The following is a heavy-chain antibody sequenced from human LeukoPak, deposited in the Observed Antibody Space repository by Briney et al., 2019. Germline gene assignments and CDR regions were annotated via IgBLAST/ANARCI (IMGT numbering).Heavy chain of an antibody. V-gene: IGHV2-70*11. J-gene: IGHJ4*02. CDR1: GFSLSTSGMC. CDR3: ARQYSSGLYWNY. CDR2: INWDDDK. Sequence: SGPTLVNPTQTLTLTCTFSGFSLSTSGMCVSWIRQPPGKALGWLARINWDDDKYYSTSLKTRLTISKDTSKNQVVLTMTNMDPVDTATYYCARQYSSGLYWNYWGQGTLVTVSS. D-gene: IGHD6-25*01.